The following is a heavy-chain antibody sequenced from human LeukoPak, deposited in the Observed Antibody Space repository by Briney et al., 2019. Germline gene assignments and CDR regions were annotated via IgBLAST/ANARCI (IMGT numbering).Heavy chain of an antibody. Sequence: SETLSLTCSVSGASISNNVYFWGWIRQPPGKGLEWIGSMFYSGNTYYNPSLKSRVTISVDTSNNQFSLKLSSVTAADTAVYFCARAGLDIVLMDVWGQGTTVTV. V-gene: IGHV4-39*01. CDR2: MFYSGNT. D-gene: IGHD2-8*01. CDR3: ARAGLDIVLMDV. CDR1: GASISNNVYF. J-gene: IGHJ6*02.